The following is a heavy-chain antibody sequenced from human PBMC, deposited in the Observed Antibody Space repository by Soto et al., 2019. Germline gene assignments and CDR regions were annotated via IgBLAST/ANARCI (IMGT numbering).Heavy chain of an antibody. CDR2: ISGSGGST. V-gene: IGHV3-23*01. CDR3: AKDHNAFYGIRYFDWFPPAYWFDP. D-gene: IGHD3-9*01. Sequence: EVQLLESGGGLVQPGGSLRLSCAASGFTFSSYAMSWVRQAPGKGLEWVSAISGSGGSTYYADSVKGRFTISRDNSKNTLYLQTNSLRAEDTAVYYCAKDHNAFYGIRYFDWFPPAYWFDPWGQGTLVTVSS. J-gene: IGHJ5*02. CDR1: GFTFSSYA.